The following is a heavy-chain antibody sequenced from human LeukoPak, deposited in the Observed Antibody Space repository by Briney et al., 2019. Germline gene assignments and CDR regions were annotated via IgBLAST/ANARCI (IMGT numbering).Heavy chain of an antibody. Sequence: GGSLRLSCAASGLTFSNAWMSWVRQAPGKGLEWVGRIKSKKDGGTTDYAAPVKGRFTISRDDSKNTLYLEMNSLKTEDTAIYYCTTVRYYYDPAHLDYWGQGTLVTVSS. V-gene: IGHV3-15*01. CDR2: IKSKKDGGTT. D-gene: IGHD3-22*01. CDR1: GLTFSNAW. J-gene: IGHJ4*02. CDR3: TTVRYYYDPAHLDY.